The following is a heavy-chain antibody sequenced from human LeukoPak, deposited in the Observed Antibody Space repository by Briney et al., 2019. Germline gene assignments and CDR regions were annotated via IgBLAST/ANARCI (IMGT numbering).Heavy chain of an antibody. J-gene: IGHJ6*02. V-gene: IGHV1-8*01. CDR2: MNPNSSNT. CDR1: GYTFTSYD. Sequence: ASVKVSCKASGYTFTSYDINWVRQATGQGLEWMGWMNPNSSNTGYAQKFQGRVTMTRNTSISTAYMELSSLRAEDTAVYYCAKAYSSGQRATYYYGMDAWGQGTTVTVSS. D-gene: IGHD6-19*01. CDR3: AKAYSSGQRATYYYGMDA.